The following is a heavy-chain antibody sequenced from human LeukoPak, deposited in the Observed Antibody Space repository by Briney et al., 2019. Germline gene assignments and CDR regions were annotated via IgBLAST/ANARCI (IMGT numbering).Heavy chain of an antibody. D-gene: IGHD3-9*01. CDR1: GYTFTGYY. CDR3: ASGPYFDWLRHYYYYYGMDV. Sequence: ASVKVSCKASGYTFTGYYMHWVRQAPGQGLEWMGWVNPNSGGTNYAQKFQGWVTMTRDTSVSTAYMELSRLRSDDTAVYYCASGPYFDWLRHYYYYYGMDVWGQGTTVTVSS. J-gene: IGHJ6*02. CDR2: VNPNSGGT. V-gene: IGHV1-2*04.